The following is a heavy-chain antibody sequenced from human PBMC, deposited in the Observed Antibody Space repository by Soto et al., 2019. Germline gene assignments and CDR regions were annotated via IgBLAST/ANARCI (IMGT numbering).Heavy chain of an antibody. J-gene: IGHJ6*02. CDR3: ATYSSSPYYYYYGMDV. CDR2: IIPIFGTA. CDR1: GGTFGSYA. V-gene: IGHV1-69*13. D-gene: IGHD6-6*01. Sequence: GASVKVSCKASGGTFGSYAISWVRQAPGQGLEWMGGIIPIFGTANYAQKFQGRVTITADESTSTAYMELSSLRSEDTAVYYCATYSSSPYYYYYGMDVWGQGTTVTVSS.